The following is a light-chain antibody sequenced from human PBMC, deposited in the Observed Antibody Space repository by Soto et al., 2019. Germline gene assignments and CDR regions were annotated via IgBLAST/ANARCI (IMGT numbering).Light chain of an antibody. V-gene: IGLV1-44*01. J-gene: IGLJ2*01. CDR3: ASWDGSLNGRV. Sequence: QLVLTQPPSASGTPGQRVTISCSGSSSNIGSNAANWYRQLPGTAPELLIYSNNQRPSGVPDRFSGSKSGTSASLAISGLQSEDEADYYCASWDGSLNGRVFGGGTKLTVL. CDR1: SSNIGSNA. CDR2: SNN.